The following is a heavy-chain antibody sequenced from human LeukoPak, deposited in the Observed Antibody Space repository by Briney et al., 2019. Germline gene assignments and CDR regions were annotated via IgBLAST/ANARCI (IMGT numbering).Heavy chain of an antibody. CDR2: IYPGDSDT. CDR3: ARQVPKIINPYYMDV. Sequence: GASLKISCKSSGSTFTNYWIAWVRQLPGKGLEWMGIIYPGDSDTRYSPSFQGQVTFSADKSISTADLQWSSLKASDTAIYSCARQVPKIINPYYMDVWGKGTTVTVS. V-gene: IGHV5-51*01. CDR1: GSTFTNYW. D-gene: IGHD1-14*01. J-gene: IGHJ6*03.